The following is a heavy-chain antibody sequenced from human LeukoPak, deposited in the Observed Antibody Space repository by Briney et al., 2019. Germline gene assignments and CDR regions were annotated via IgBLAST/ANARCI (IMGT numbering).Heavy chain of an antibody. CDR3: ARDWELTY. J-gene: IGHJ4*02. D-gene: IGHD1-7*01. CDR1: GYTFTNYA. V-gene: IGHV1-46*01. Sequence: ASVKVSCKASGYTFTNYAMNWVRQAPGQGLEWLGSIYCSDGSTIYGQKFQGRVTITRDTSTSTVYMDLSGLRSEDTAVYYCARDWELTYWGQGTLVTVSS. CDR2: IYCSDGST.